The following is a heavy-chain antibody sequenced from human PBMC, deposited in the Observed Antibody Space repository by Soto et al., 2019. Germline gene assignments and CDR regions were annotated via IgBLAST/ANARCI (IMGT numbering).Heavy chain of an antibody. Sequence: GGSLRLSCAASGFTFSSYSMNWVRQAPGKGLEWVSYISSSSSTIYYADSVKGRFTISRDNAKNSLYLQMNSLRDEDTAVYYCAREGGGSYYEPYYYYYGMDVWGQGTTVTVSS. V-gene: IGHV3-48*02. CDR2: ISSSSSTI. J-gene: IGHJ6*02. CDR1: GFTFSSYS. CDR3: AREGGGSYYEPYYYYYGMDV. D-gene: IGHD1-26*01.